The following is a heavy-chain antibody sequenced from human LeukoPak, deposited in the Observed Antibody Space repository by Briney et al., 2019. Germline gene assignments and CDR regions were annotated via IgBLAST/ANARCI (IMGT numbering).Heavy chain of an antibody. CDR2: IKKDGSEK. Sequence: GGSVRLSCAVSGFTFSRYWMSWVRQAPGKGMEWGGYIKKDGSEKYYVDSVKARFTISRDNAKNSLCLQMNSLRAEDTAVYYCARGSSGDWYRDYFDYWGQGTLVTVSS. V-gene: IGHV3-7*01. CDR1: GFTFSRYW. J-gene: IGHJ4*02. CDR3: ARGSSGDWYRDYFDY. D-gene: IGHD2-21*02.